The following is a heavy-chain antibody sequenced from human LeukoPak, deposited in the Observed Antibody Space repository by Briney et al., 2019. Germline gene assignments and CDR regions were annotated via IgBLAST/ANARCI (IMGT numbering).Heavy chain of an antibody. Sequence: ASVKVSCKASGYTFTSYYMHWVRQAPGQGLEWMGLINPSGSSTIYAQKFQGRVTMTRDTSISTAYMELSRLRSDDTAVYYCARVRGYYGSGSDCNWFDPWGQGTLVTVSS. CDR1: GYTFTSYY. J-gene: IGHJ5*02. CDR2: INPSGSST. V-gene: IGHV1-2*02. CDR3: ARVRGYYGSGSDCNWFDP. D-gene: IGHD3-10*01.